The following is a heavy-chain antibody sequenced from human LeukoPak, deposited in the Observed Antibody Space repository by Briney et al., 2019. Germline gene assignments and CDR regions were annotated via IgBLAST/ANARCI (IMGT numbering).Heavy chain of an antibody. D-gene: IGHD4-23*01. V-gene: IGHV4-39*07. J-gene: IGHJ2*01. Sequence: SETLSLTCTVSGGSISSNIYYWGWIRQPPGKGLEWIGSIHYSGSTYYSPSLKSRVTISVDTSKNQFSLKLSSVTAADTAVYYCAREGGDYGGNSQFWYFDLWGRGTLVTVSS. CDR3: AREGGDYGGNSQFWYFDL. CDR1: GGSISSNIYY. CDR2: IHYSGST.